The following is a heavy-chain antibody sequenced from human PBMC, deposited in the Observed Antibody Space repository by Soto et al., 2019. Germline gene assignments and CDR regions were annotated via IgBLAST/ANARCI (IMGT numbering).Heavy chain of an antibody. J-gene: IGHJ5*02. Sequence: QVHLQESGPGLVKPSETLSLTCAVSGASIGSGGWWSWVRQPPGKGLEWIAEIFHDGNTNYSPSLKGRVTISVDKSQTQSSLNVYSVTAADTAVYYCARHEGWTGPDQWGQGTLVTGSS. CDR2: IFHDGNT. CDR3: ARHEGWTGPDQ. CDR1: GASIGSGGW. D-gene: IGHD2-8*02. V-gene: IGHV4-4*02.